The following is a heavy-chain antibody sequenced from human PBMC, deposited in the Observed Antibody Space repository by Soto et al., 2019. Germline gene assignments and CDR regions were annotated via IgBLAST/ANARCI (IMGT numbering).Heavy chain of an antibody. CDR1: GGTFSSYA. CDR3: SSHYDSSGYYYRGLDY. V-gene: IGHV1-69*12. Sequence: QVQLVQSGAEVKKPGSSVKVSCKASGGTFSSYAISWVRQAPGQGLEWMGGIIPIFGTADYAQKFQGRVTITADEATSTAYMELSRLRSEDTAVYYCSSHYDSSGYYYRGLDYWGQGTLVTVSS. J-gene: IGHJ4*02. D-gene: IGHD3-22*01. CDR2: IIPIFGTA.